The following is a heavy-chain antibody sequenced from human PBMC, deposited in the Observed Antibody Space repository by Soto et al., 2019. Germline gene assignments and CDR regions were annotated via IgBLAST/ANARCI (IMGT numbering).Heavy chain of an antibody. CDR1: GFSLSSNGVG. V-gene: IGHV2-5*02. D-gene: IGHD3-10*01. CDR3: ARGGWTTYYSPFFDY. Sequence: QITLKESGPTLVKPTQTLTLTCTFSGFSLSSNGVGVGWIRQPPGKALEWLALIYWDDEKRYSPSLKSRLTITKDTSKNQVVLTLTKLDTVDTATYYCARGGWTTYYSPFFDYWGQGTLVTVSS. J-gene: IGHJ4*02. CDR2: IYWDDEK.